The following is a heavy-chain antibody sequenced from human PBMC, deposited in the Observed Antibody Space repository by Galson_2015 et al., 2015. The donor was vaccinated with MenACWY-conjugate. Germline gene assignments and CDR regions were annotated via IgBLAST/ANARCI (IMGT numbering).Heavy chain of an antibody. Sequence: SLRLSCAASGFTFSSYDMSWVRQAPGKGLEWVSAISGSGGSTYYEASEKRRITITRNNSKNTLHLQMNSLTDEDTAVYYCAKVVVVTALAYWGQGTRFTVSS. V-gene: IGHV3-23*01. J-gene: IGHJ4*02. CDR3: AKVVVVTALAY. CDR2: ISGSGGST. D-gene: IGHD2-21*02. CDR1: GFTFSSYD.